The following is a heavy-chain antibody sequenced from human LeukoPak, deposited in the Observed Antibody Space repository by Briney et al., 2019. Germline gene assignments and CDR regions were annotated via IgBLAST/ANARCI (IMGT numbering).Heavy chain of an antibody. Sequence: GGSLRLSCAASGFTVSSNYMSWVRQAPGKGLEWVSVIYSGGSTYYADSVKGRFTISRDNSKKTLYLQMNSLRAEDTAVYYCARGGSWLWFGELSTTPDAFDIWGQGTMVTVSS. D-gene: IGHD3-10*01. CDR3: ARGGSWLWFGELSTTPDAFDI. J-gene: IGHJ3*02. CDR1: GFTVSSNY. V-gene: IGHV3-53*01. CDR2: IYSGGST.